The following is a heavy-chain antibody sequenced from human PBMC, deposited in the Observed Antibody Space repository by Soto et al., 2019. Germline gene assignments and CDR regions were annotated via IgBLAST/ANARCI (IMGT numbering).Heavy chain of an antibody. CDR3: ARGGGFDSFDY. Sequence: LSLTCTVSGASITYGAYSWSWIRQTPGKGLEWIGYINHLEATFYNPSFESRLTLSIDRTKNQFSLNLKSMSTADRAVYFCARGGGFDSFDYWGQGILVTVSS. J-gene: IGHJ4*02. V-gene: IGHV4-30-2*01. CDR1: GASITYGAYS. D-gene: IGHD3-10*01. CDR2: INHLEAT.